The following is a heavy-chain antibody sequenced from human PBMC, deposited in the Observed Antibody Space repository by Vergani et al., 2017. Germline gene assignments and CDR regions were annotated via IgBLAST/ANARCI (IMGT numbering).Heavy chain of an antibody. D-gene: IGHD3-10*01. CDR1: GGSFSDYY. J-gene: IGHJ4*02. V-gene: IGHV4-34*01. Sequence: QVQLQEWGAGLLKTSETLSLTCGVSGGSFSDYYWSWIRQAPGMGLEWIGEVNHGGSTNYNPSLKSRVSISVDTSKNQFSLKLSSVTAADTAVYYCVRRNNVVRETDYFDYWGQGILVTVSS. CDR3: VRRNNVVRETDYFDY. CDR2: VNHGGST.